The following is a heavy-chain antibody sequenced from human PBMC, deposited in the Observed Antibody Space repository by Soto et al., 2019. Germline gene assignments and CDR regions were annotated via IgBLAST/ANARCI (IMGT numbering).Heavy chain of an antibody. J-gene: IGHJ4*02. CDR3: ARDLLEGYGHARQPDY. V-gene: IGHV3-21*06. D-gene: IGHD5-18*01. CDR1: GFTFRAYS. Sequence: GGSLRLSCVASGFTFRAYSMSWVRQAPGQGLEWVSSITSSSTYIYYTRSVEGRFTISRDDAKNSLRLQMHSLRAEDTAVYYCARDLLEGYGHARQPDYWGQGTLVPVSS. CDR2: ITSSSTYI.